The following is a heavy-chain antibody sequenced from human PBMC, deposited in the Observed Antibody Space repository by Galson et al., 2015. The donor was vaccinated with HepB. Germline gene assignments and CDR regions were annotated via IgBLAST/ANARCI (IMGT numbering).Heavy chain of an antibody. D-gene: IGHD3-22*01. J-gene: IGHJ4*02. Sequence: ALVKPTQTLTLTCTFPGFSLSTSGMCVSWIRQPPGKALEWLALIDWDDDKYYSTSLKTRLTISKDTSKNQVVLTMTNMDPVDTATYYCARIYDSSGYYGAYFDYWGQGTLVTVSS. CDR2: IDWDDDK. CDR1: GFSLSTSGMC. V-gene: IGHV2-70*01. CDR3: ARIYDSSGYYGAYFDY.